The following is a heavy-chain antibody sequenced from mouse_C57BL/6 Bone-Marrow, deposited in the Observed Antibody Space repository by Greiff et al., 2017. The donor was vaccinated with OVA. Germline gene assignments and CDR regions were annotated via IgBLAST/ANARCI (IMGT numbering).Heavy chain of an antibody. CDR3: ARGVGGDY. Sequence: EVQLVESGGGLVQPGGSLSLSCAASGFTFTDYYMSWVRQPPGKALEWLGFIRNKANGYTTEYSASVKGRFTISRDNSQSILYLQMNALRAEGSTTYYCARGVGGDYWGQGTTLTVSS. CDR2: IRNKANGYTT. CDR1: GFTFTDYY. V-gene: IGHV7-3*01. J-gene: IGHJ2*01. D-gene: IGHD4-1*01.